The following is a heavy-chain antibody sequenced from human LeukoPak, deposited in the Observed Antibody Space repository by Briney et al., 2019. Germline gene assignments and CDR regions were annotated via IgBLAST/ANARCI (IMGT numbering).Heavy chain of an antibody. Sequence: SETLSLTCAVSGGSFSGYYWIWIRQPPGKGLEWIGYIYYSGSTNYNPSLKSRVTISVDTSKNQFSLKLSSVTAADTAVYYCARHGSIAVGDAFDIWGQGTMVTVSS. CDR3: ARHGSIAVGDAFDI. CDR1: GGSFSGYY. CDR2: IYYSGST. V-gene: IGHV4-59*08. J-gene: IGHJ3*02. D-gene: IGHD6-19*01.